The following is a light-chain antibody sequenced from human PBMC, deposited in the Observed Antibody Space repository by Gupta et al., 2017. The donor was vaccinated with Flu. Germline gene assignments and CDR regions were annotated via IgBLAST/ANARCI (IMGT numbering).Light chain of an antibody. V-gene: IGLV2-11*01. J-gene: IGLJ3*02. Sequence: QSALTQPRSVSGSPGQSVTFSCTGTSSDVGGYNRVSWYRQHPGKAPKLMIYDVIERPSGVPDRFSGSKSGNTASLTISGLQAEDEADYYCCSYAGRHAGGHTWVVGGGTALTVV. CDR1: SSDVGGYNR. CDR2: DVI. CDR3: CSYAGRHAGGHTWV.